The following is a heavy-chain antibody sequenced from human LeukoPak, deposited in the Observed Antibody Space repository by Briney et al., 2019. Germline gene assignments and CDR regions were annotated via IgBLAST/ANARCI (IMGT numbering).Heavy chain of an antibody. D-gene: IGHD6-19*01. CDR1: GYTFTSYY. CDR3: ARGLSWVVGSGWWFDY. V-gene: IGHV1-46*01. CDR2: INPSGGST. Sequence: ASVKVSCKASGYTFTSYYMHWVRQASGQGLEWMGIINPSGGSTSYAQKFQGRVTMTRDTSTSTVYMELSSLRSEDTAVYYCARGLSWVVGSGWWFDYWGQGTLVTVSS. J-gene: IGHJ4*02.